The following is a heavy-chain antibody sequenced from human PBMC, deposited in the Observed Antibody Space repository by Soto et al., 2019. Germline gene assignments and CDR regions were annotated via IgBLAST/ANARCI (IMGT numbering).Heavy chain of an antibody. CDR1: GYTFTSYG. CDR3: ALYLRPKPGTVD. Sequence: VQLDWKSSGYTFTSYGYTCVRQAPGQGLEWLGWISPYFGKTNYAQKFQGRMTLTTASSTSTAFMELKSLRSDDKAVDYCALYLRPKPGTVD. D-gene: IGHD1-1*01. J-gene: IGHJ4*01. V-gene: IGHV1-18*01. CDR2: ISPYFGKT.